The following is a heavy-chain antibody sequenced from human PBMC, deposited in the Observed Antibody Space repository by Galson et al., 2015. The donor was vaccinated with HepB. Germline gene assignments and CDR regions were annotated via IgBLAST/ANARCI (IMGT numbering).Heavy chain of an antibody. CDR1: GFTFSSYS. CDR3: ARERWEEFLEWLSDLDY. V-gene: IGHV3-48*02. Sequence: SLRLSCAASGFTFSSYSMNWVRQAPGKGLEWVSYISSSSTIYYADPVKGRFTISRDNAKNSLYLQMNSLRDEDTAVYYCARERWEEFLEWLSDLDYWGQGTLVTVSS. D-gene: IGHD3-3*01. CDR2: ISSSSTI. J-gene: IGHJ4*02.